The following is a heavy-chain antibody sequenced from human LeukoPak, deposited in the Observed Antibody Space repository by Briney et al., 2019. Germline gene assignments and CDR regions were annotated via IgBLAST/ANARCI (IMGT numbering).Heavy chain of an antibody. D-gene: IGHD4-17*01. Sequence: GASVKVSCKASGGTFSSYAISWVRQAPGQGLEWMGWISAYNGNTNYAQKLQGRVTMTTDTSTSTAYMELRSLRSDDTAVYYCASTNYGDYDIHYWGQGTLVTVSS. CDR1: GGTFSSYA. J-gene: IGHJ4*02. CDR2: ISAYNGNT. CDR3: ASTNYGDYDIHY. V-gene: IGHV1-18*01.